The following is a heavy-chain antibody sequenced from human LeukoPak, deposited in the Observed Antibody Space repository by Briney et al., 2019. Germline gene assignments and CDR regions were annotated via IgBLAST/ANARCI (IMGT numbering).Heavy chain of an antibody. CDR1: GYRFSSHW. J-gene: IGHJ5*02. Sequence: GESLRISCKGSGYRFSSHWIGWVRQMPGKGLGWMGIIYPDDSNTRYSPSFQGQVTISADKSISTAYLQWSSLKASDTAIYYCATTTANWFDPWGQGTLVTVSS. CDR2: IYPDDSNT. V-gene: IGHV5-51*01. CDR3: ATTTANWFDP. D-gene: IGHD1/OR15-1a*01.